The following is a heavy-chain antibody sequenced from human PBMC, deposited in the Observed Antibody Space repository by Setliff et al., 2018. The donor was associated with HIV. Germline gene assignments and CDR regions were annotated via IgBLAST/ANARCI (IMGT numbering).Heavy chain of an antibody. J-gene: IGHJ3*02. CDR1: GGSISRNYY. V-gene: IGHV4-39*01. D-gene: IGHD3-3*01. CDR3: ARPLTASYNFWGDAFAI. CDR2: FHYSLST. Sequence: SDTLSLTCNVSGGSISRNYYWCFILQPPYNGLDLIFIFHYSLSTSYNTSLRSRVTLSVDTSKNQLSLKLTSVTAADTATYYCARPLTASYNFWGDAFAIWGQGTMVTVSS.